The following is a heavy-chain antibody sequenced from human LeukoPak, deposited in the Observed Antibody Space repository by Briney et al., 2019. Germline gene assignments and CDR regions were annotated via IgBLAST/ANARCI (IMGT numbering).Heavy chain of an antibody. D-gene: IGHD2-2*01. J-gene: IGHJ4*02. CDR2: INPYSGVT. Sequence: ASVKVSCKASEYTFTDYNIHWVRQAPGQGLEWMGWINPYSGVTNYAQKFQARVTMTRDTSIRTAYMEMSSLESEDTAVYYCARGGCSSTSCYAYDYWGQGTLVTVSS. CDR3: ARGGCSSTSCYAYDY. V-gene: IGHV1-2*02. CDR1: EYTFTDYN.